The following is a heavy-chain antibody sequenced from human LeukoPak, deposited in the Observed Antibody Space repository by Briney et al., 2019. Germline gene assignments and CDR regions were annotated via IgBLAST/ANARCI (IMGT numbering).Heavy chain of an antibody. V-gene: IGHV3-30*02. Sequence: GGSPRLSCAASGFTFSSYGMHWVRQAPGKGLEWVAFIRYDGSNKYYADSVKGRFTISRDNSKNTLYLQMNSLRAEDTAVYYCAKGGYSYGCFDYWGQGTLVTVSS. CDR1: GFTFSSYG. CDR2: IRYDGSNK. J-gene: IGHJ4*02. D-gene: IGHD5-18*01. CDR3: AKGGYSYGCFDY.